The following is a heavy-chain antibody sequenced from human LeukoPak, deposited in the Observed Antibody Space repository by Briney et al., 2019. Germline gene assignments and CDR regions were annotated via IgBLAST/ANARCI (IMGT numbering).Heavy chain of an antibody. CDR3: ARAGRADGDYHYFEY. J-gene: IGHJ4*02. V-gene: IGHV3-30-3*01. D-gene: IGHD4-17*01. CDR2: ISYDGSNK. CDR1: GVIFNNFA. Sequence: PGGSLRLSCAASGVIFNNFAFHWVRQAPGKGLEWVAAISYDGSNKYYADSVRGRLTISRDNSKNTLYLQMNSLRAEDTAVYYCARAGRADGDYHYFEYWGQGTQVTVSS.